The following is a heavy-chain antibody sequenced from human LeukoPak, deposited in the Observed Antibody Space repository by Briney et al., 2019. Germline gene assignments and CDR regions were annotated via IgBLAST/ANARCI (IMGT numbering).Heavy chain of an antibody. J-gene: IGHJ4*02. D-gene: IGHD3-16*02. CDR2: IIPIFGTA. V-gene: IGHV1-69*13. Sequence: SVKVSCKASGGTFSSYAISWVRQAPGQGLEWMGGIIPIFGTANYAQKFQGRVTITADESTSTAYMELSSLRSEDTAVYYCARARLEDYVWGSYRLIFDYWGQGTLVTVSS. CDR1: GGTFSSYA. CDR3: ARARLEDYVWGSYRLIFDY.